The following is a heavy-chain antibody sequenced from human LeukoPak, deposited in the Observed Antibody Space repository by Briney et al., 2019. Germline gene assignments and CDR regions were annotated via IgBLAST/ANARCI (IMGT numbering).Heavy chain of an antibody. J-gene: IGHJ6*02. V-gene: IGHV4-34*01. D-gene: IGHD5-24*01. CDR3: ARTKKMATSAYYYFGMDV. Sequence: SETLSLTCAVYGGSLSDYYWSWIRQPPGKGLEWIGEINHSGSTNYNPSLKSRVTISVDTSKNQFSLKLSSVTAADTAVYYCARTKKMATSAYYYFGMDVWGQGTTVTVSS. CDR1: GGSLSDYY. CDR2: INHSGST.